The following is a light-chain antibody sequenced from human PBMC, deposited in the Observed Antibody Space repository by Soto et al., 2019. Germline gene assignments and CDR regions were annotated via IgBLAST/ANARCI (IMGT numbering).Light chain of an antibody. CDR1: QSVSSSY. V-gene: IGKV3-20*01. CDR2: GAS. Sequence: EMVLPQSPGAQFLSPGERATLSCRASQSVSSSYLAGYQQHPGQAPPLLIYGASSRATGSTDRFSGSGSGTDFTVTISRRGPEDCAVYYGQQYGSSPGSFGQGTKVDIK. CDR3: QQYGSSPGS. J-gene: IGKJ1*01.